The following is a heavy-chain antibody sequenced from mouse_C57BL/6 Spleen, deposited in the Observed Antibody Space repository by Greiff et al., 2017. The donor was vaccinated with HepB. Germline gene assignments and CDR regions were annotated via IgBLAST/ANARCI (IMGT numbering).Heavy chain of an antibody. CDR3: ARDYGSRGAMDY. V-gene: IGHV1-81*01. Sequence: QVQLKESGAELARPGASVKLSCKASGYTFTSYGISWVKQRTGQGLEWIGEIYPRSGNTYYTEKFKGKATLTADKSSSTAYMELRSLTSEDSAVYFCARDYGSRGAMDYWGQGTSVTVSS. J-gene: IGHJ4*01. D-gene: IGHD1-1*01. CDR1: GYTFTSYG. CDR2: IYPRSGNT.